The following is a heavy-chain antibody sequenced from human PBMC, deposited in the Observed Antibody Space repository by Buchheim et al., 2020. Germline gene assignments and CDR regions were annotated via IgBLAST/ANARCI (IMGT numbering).Heavy chain of an antibody. CDR1: GFTFSSYA. V-gene: IGHV3-30-3*01. CDR3: ARVSGHDYGISLAYYYYGMDV. D-gene: IGHD4-17*01. Sequence: QVQLVESGGGVVQPGRSLRLSCAASGFTFSSYAMHWVRQAPGKGLEGVAVISYDGSNKYYADSVKGRFTISRDNSKNTLYLQMNSLRAEDTAVYYCARVSGHDYGISLAYYYYGMDVGGQGTT. CDR2: ISYDGSNK. J-gene: IGHJ6*02.